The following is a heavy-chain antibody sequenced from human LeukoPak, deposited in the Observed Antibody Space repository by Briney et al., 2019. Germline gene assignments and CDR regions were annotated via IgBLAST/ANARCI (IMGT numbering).Heavy chain of an antibody. D-gene: IGHD6-13*01. Sequence: ASEKVSCKASGYTFTSYGISWVRQAPGQGLEWMGWISAYNGNTNYAQKLQGRVTMTTDTSTSTAYMELRSLRSDDTAVYYCARVVEQQLVRGLDWFDPWGQGTLVTVSS. V-gene: IGHV1-18*01. J-gene: IGHJ5*02. CDR1: GYTFTSYG. CDR3: ARVVEQQLVRGLDWFDP. CDR2: ISAYNGNT.